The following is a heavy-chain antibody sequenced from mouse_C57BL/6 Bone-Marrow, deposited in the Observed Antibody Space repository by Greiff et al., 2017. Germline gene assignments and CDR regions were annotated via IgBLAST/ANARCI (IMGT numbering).Heavy chain of an antibody. CDR3: TAWAYYYCSSYVYFDY. J-gene: IGHJ2*01. V-gene: IGHV14-4*01. Sequence: EVQLVESGAELVRPGASVKLSCTASGFNIKDDYMHWVMQRPEQGLEWIGWIDPENGDTEYASKFQGKATITADTSSNTAYLQLSSRTSEDTAVYYCTAWAYYYCSSYVYFDYWGQGTTLTVSS. CDR2: IDPENGDT. D-gene: IGHD1-1*01. CDR1: GFNIKDDY.